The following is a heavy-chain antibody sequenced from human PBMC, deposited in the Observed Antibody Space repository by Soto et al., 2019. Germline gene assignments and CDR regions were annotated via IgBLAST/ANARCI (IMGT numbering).Heavy chain of an antibody. CDR3: ARGYCSSTSCYGLGYYYYYMDV. CDR1: GYTFTSYA. J-gene: IGHJ6*03. CDR2: INAGNGNT. V-gene: IGHV1-3*01. D-gene: IGHD2-2*01. Sequence: QVPLVQSGAEVKKPGASVKVSCKASGYTFTSYAMHWVRQAPGQRLEWMGWINAGNGNTKYSQKFQGRVTITRDTSASTAYMELSSLRSEDTAVYYCARGYCSSTSCYGLGYYYYYMDVWGKGTTVTVSS.